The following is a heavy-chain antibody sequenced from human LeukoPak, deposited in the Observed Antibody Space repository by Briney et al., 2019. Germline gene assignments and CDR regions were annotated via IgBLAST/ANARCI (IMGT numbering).Heavy chain of an antibody. D-gene: IGHD6-13*01. CDR1: GYTFISYG. V-gene: IGHV1-18*01. CDR3: ARDRREYIAAAGPPDFDY. Sequence: ASVKVSCKASGYTFISYGISWVRQAPGQGLEWMGWISAYSGNTNYAQKLQGRVIMTTDTSTSTAYMELRSLRSDDTAVYYCARDRREYIAAAGPPDFDYWGQGTLVTVSS. CDR2: ISAYSGNT. J-gene: IGHJ4*02.